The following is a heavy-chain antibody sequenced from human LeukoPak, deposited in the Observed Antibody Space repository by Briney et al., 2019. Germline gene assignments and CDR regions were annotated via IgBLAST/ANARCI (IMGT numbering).Heavy chain of an antibody. Sequence: ASVKVSCKASGYTFTNYGISWVRQAPGQGLEWMGWINIYNGNTKYVQKLQGRVTMTTDTSTSTAYMELRSLRSDDTAVYYCARGSAVAGSSFDYWGQGTLVTVSS. J-gene: IGHJ4*02. CDR1: GYTFTNYG. CDR3: ARGSAVAGSSFDY. V-gene: IGHV1-18*01. D-gene: IGHD6-19*01. CDR2: INIYNGNT.